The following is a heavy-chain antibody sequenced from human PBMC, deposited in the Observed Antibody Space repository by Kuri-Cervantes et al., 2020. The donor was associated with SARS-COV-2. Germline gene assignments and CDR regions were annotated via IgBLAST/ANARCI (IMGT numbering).Heavy chain of an antibody. CDR2: ISVYNGNT. Sequence: ASVKVSCKASGYTLSDYGINWVRQAPGQGLEWMGWISVYNGNTNYAQKFQGRVTMTRDTSISTAYMELSRLRSDDTAVYYCARGRRITVNDFWSGLAYYYYGMDVWGQGTTVTVSS. D-gene: IGHD3-3*01. CDR3: ARGRRITVNDFWSGLAYYYYGMDV. J-gene: IGHJ6*02. CDR1: GYTLSDYG. V-gene: IGHV1-18*01.